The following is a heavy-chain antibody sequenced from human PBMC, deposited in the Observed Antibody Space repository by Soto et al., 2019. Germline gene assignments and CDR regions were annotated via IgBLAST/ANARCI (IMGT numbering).Heavy chain of an antibody. V-gene: IGHV3-48*03. CDR3: ARFVGEYSYDHKYLGD. CDR1: GFNYNNFA. Sequence: EVLLVESGGGLVQPGGSLRLSCAVSGFNYNNFAMTWVRQAPGKGLEWVADISASGATIFYADSVKGRFSISRDNARKSTYLHMKSLRREKTAVYYFARFVGEYSYDHKYLGDWGQGTLVTVSS. J-gene: IGHJ4*02. CDR2: ISASGATI. D-gene: IGHD5-18*01.